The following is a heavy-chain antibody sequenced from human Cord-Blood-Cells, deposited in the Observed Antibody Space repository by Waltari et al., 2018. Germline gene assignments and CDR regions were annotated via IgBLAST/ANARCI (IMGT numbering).Heavy chain of an antibody. Sequence: QVQLQQWGAGLLKPSETLSLTCAVYGGSFSGYYWSWIRQPPGKGLEWIGEINQSGSTYHNRSLKIRFTISVDTSKNQFSLKLSSVTAADTAVYYCARAETYCGGDCYINYYYYGMDVWGQGTTVTVSS. CDR1: GGSFSGYY. CDR3: ARAETYCGGDCYINYYYYGMDV. J-gene: IGHJ6*02. D-gene: IGHD2-21*01. V-gene: IGHV4-34*01. CDR2: INQSGST.